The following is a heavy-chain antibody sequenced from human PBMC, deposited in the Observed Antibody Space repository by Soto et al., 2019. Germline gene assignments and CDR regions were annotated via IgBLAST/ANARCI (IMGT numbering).Heavy chain of an antibody. J-gene: IGHJ4*02. D-gene: IGHD3-9*01. CDR3: ARALEDYDILTGRYYFDY. CDR2: IYYGGTT. Sequence: SETLSLTCAVSSGSISSSDYYWSWIRQPPGKGLEWIGYIYYGGTTYYNPSLKSRVSISVDTSKNHFSLKLSSVTAADTAVYYCARALEDYDILTGRYYFDYWGPGTLVTVSS. CDR1: SGSISSSDYY. V-gene: IGHV4-30-4*01.